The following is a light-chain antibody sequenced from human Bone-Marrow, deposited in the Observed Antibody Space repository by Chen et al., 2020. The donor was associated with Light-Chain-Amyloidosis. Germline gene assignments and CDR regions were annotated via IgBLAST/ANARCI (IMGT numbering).Light chain of an antibody. CDR3: SSKRRSAALYV. CDR1: SSDVGGYNF. J-gene: IGLJ1*01. V-gene: IGLV2-14*03. Sequence: QSALTQPASVSGSPGQSITISCTGTSSDVGGYNFVSWYQQHPGKAPKLMIYDVSNRPSGVSNRFSGSNSGNTASLTISGRQAEDEADYYGSSKRRSAALYVFGIGTKVTVL. CDR2: DVS.